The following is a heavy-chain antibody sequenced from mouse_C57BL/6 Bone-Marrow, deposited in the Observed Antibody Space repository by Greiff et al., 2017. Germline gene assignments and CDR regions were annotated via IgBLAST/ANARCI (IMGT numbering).Heavy chain of an antibody. D-gene: IGHD2-4*01. CDR3: ARRIYYDPWYFDV. CDR2: IYPRSGNT. Sequence: QVQLKESGAELARPGASVKLSCTASGYTFTSYGISWVKQRTGQGLEWIGEIYPRSGNTYYNEKFKGKATLTADKSSSTAYMELRSLTSEDSAVYFCARRIYYDPWYFDVWGTGTTVTVSS. J-gene: IGHJ1*03. CDR1: GYTFTSYG. V-gene: IGHV1-81*01.